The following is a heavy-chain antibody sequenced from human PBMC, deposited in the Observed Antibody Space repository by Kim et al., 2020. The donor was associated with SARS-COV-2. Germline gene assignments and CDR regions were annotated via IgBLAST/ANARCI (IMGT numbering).Heavy chain of an antibody. J-gene: IGHJ6*04. Sequence: SQTLSLTCAISGDSVSSGSATWNWIRQSPSGGLEWLGRTYYRSKWFNDYAVSVKSRISINPDTSKNQFSLQLISVTPEDTAVYYCARQQETSIGGGNYNSGTDVCDKGTTVTVSS. V-gene: IGHV6-1*01. D-gene: IGHD2-15*01. CDR2: TYYRSKWFN. CDR1: GDSVSSGSAT. CDR3: ARQQETSIGGGNYNSGTDV.